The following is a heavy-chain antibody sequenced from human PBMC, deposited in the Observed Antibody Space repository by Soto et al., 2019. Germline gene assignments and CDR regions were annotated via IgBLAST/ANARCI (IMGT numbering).Heavy chain of an antibody. CDR1: GGSIDSTNYY. V-gene: IGHV4-30-4*01. J-gene: IGHJ6*01. D-gene: IGHD1-20*01. CDR2: IYYTGTT. CDR3: ARDQVYRDFFTASHYYSHTDL. Sequence: SETLSLTCSVSGGSIDSTNYYWTWIRQLPGKGPEWIGNIYYTGTTFYNPSLKSGLTISMDTSRNQFSLQLTSVTAADTAVYFCARDQVYRDFFTASHYYSHTDLWGQGTTVNVSS.